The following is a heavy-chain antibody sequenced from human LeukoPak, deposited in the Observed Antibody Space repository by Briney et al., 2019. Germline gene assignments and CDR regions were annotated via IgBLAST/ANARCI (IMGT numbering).Heavy chain of an antibody. J-gene: IGHJ6*03. CDR2: IYYSGST. D-gene: IGHD6-13*01. CDR1: GVSISSSNSY. V-gene: IGHV4-39*01. CDR3: ARHLHSSSWYRAGYYYYMDV. Sequence: PSETLSLTCTVSGVSISSSNSYWGWIRQPPGKGLEWIGSIYYSGSTYYNPSLKSRVTISVDTSKNQFSLKLSSVTAADTAVYYCARHLHSSSWYRAGYYYYMDVWGKGTTVTISS.